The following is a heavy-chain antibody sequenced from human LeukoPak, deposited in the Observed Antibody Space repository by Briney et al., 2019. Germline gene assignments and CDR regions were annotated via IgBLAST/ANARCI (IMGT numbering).Heavy chain of an antibody. Sequence: ASVKVSCKASGYTFTGYYMHWVRQAPGQGLEWMGWINPNSGGTNYAQKFQGRVTMTRDTSISTAYMELSRLRSDDTAVYYCARDREMATYYYYMDVWGKGTTVTISS. J-gene: IGHJ6*03. CDR3: ARDREMATYYYYMDV. CDR1: GYTFTGYY. CDR2: INPNSGGT. D-gene: IGHD5-24*01. V-gene: IGHV1-2*02.